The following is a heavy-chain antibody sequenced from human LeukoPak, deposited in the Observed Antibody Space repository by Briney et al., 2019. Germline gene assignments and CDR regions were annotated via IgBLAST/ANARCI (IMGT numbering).Heavy chain of an antibody. CDR1: GFTFSNYG. Sequence: PGGSLRLSCAASGFTFSNYGMHWVRQAPGKGLEWVAAIWDDGSITYSADSVKGRFTLSRDNSTNTLYLQMNSLRAADTAAYYCSRAGYGDPHFDFWGQGTLVSVSS. CDR2: IWDDGSIT. D-gene: IGHD4-17*01. V-gene: IGHV3-33*01. J-gene: IGHJ4*02. CDR3: SRAGYGDPHFDF.